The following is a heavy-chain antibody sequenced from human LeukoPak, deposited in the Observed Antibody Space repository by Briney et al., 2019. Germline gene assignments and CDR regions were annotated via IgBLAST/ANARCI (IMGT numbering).Heavy chain of an antibody. J-gene: IGHJ4*02. CDR3: ARERYSYGSGYYFDY. V-gene: IGHV3-23*01. D-gene: IGHD3-10*01. CDR2: ISGSIGST. CDR1: GFTFSSYA. Sequence: PGGSLRLSCAASGFTFSSYAMNWVRQAPGKGLEWVSTISGSIGSTYYADSVKGRFTISRDNAKNSLYLQMNSRRAEDTAVYYCARERYSYGSGYYFDYWGQGTLVTVSS.